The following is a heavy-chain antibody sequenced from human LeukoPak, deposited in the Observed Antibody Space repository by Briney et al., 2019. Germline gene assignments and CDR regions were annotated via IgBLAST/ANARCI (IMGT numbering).Heavy chain of an antibody. Sequence: SETLSLTCTVSGGSITPYYWGWIRQPPGKGLEWIGYIYYSGNTNYNSSLKSRVTMSVDTSKNQFSLKLSSVTAADTAVYYCARVFFRYCSGGSCYSSWFDPWGQGTLVTVSS. CDR2: IYYSGNT. V-gene: IGHV4-59*08. J-gene: IGHJ5*02. CDR1: GGSITPYY. D-gene: IGHD2-15*01. CDR3: ARVFFRYCSGGSCYSSWFDP.